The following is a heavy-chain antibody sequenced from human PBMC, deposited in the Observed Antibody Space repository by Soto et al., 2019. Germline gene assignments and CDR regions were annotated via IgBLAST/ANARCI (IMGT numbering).Heavy chain of an antibody. CDR1: GGSISSYY. CDR3: AGFSSSPTIDY. D-gene: IGHD6-6*01. Sequence: SETLSLTCTVSGGSISSYYWSWIRQPPGKGLEWIGYIYYSGSTNYNPSLKSRVTISVDTSKNQFSLKLSSVTAADTAVYYCAGFSSSPTIDYWGQGTLVTVSS. CDR2: IYYSGST. V-gene: IGHV4-59*01. J-gene: IGHJ4*02.